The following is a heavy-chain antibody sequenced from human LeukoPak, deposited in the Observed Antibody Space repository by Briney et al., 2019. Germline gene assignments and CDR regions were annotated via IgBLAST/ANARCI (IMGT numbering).Heavy chain of an antibody. Sequence: GGSLRLSCAASEFTFSDHWMTWVRQAPGKGLDWVADIKKDGSKKNEVDSLEGRFTISRDNAKNSLFLQINSLRVEDTAVYYCARGPPYGTRSDYLDYWGQGTLVTVSS. CDR2: IKKDGSKK. CDR3: ARGPPYGTRSDYLDY. D-gene: IGHD3-10*01. J-gene: IGHJ4*02. V-gene: IGHV3-7*01. CDR1: EFTFSDHW.